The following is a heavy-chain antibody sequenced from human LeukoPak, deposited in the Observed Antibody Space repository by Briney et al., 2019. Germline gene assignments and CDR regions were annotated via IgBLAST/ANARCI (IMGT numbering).Heavy chain of an antibody. J-gene: IGHJ4*02. Sequence: PGGSLRLSCAASGFTFSTYAMHWVRQAPGKGLEYVSAINGDGDYTSYANSVKGRFTISRDNSKNTLYLQLGSLRGEDTAVYYCARDRLPVSGRYYLGEFDYWGQGTLVTVSS. D-gene: IGHD1-26*01. CDR1: GFTFSTYA. V-gene: IGHV3-64*01. CDR3: ARDRLPVSGRYYLGEFDY. CDR2: INGDGDYT.